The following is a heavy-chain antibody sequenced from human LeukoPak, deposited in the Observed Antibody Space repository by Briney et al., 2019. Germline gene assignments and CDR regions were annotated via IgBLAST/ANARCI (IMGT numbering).Heavy chain of an antibody. CDR1: GYTFTSYD. V-gene: IGHV1-8*01. CDR3: ASGYDLGGYMDV. Sequence: GASVKVSCKASGYTFTSYDINWVRQAPGQGLEWMGWMNPNSGNTGYAQKFQGRVTMTRNTSIGTAYMELSSLRSEDTAVYYCASGYDLGGYMDVWGKGTTVTVSS. CDR2: MNPNSGNT. D-gene: IGHD3-3*01. J-gene: IGHJ6*03.